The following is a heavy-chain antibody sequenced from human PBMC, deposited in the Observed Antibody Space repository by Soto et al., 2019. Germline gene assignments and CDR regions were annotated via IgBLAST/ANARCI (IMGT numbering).Heavy chain of an antibody. CDR1: AFTFTYAW. J-gene: IGHJ5*02. D-gene: IGHD3-10*01. V-gene: IGHV3-15*07. Sequence: EVQLVESGGGLVKPGGSLTLSCAASAFTFTYAWMNWVRQAPGTGLEWVGRIKSKTAGGTTDYTAPVKGRFTISRDDSKNTLFLQMNSLKAEDTAVYYCATDGGAWGQGTLVTVSS. CDR2: IKSKTAGGTT. CDR3: ATDGGA.